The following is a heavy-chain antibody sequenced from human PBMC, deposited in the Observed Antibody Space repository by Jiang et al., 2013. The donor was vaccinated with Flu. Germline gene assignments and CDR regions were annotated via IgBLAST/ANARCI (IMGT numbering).Heavy chain of an antibody. CDR1: GFTFSSYA. J-gene: IGHJ4*02. CDR2: ISYDGSNK. Sequence: VQLVESGGGVVQPGRSLRLSCAASGFTFSSYAMHWVRQAPGKGLEWVAVISYDGSNKYYADSVKGRFTISGDNSKNTLYLQMNSLRAEDTDVYYCAREGYSSSPFDYWAREPWSRLL. V-gene: IGHV3-30*01. CDR3: AREGYSSSPFDY. D-gene: IGHD6-13*01.